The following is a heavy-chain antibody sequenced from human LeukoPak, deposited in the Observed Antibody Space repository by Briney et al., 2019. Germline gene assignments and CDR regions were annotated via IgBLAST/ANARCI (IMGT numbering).Heavy chain of an antibody. CDR3: ARTYDFGRGPPGDAFDN. J-gene: IGHJ3*02. Sequence: GGSLRLSCAASGFTFTMFGMNWVRQAPGKGLEWVSYIDARSGIVYYADSVQGRFTISRDDAKDSAFLQMNSLRVDDTVVYYCARTYDFGRGPPGDAFDNWGQGTLVTVPS. V-gene: IGHV3-48*01. CDR1: GFTFTMFG. CDR2: IDARSGIV. D-gene: IGHD3-3*01.